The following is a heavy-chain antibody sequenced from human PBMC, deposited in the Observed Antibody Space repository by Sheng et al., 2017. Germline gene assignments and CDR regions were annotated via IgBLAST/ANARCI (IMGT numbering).Heavy chain of an antibody. CDR2: IWYDGSNK. D-gene: IGHD1-1*01. CDR1: GFTFSSYG. Sequence: VQLVESGGGVVQPGRSLRLSCAASGFTFSSYGMHWVRQAPGKGLEWVAVIWYDGSNKYYADSVKGRFTISRDNSKNTLYLQMNSLRAEDTAVYYCASLRNWNEEFDYWGQGTLVTVSS. J-gene: IGHJ4*02. V-gene: IGHV3-33*01. CDR3: ASLRNWNEEFDY.